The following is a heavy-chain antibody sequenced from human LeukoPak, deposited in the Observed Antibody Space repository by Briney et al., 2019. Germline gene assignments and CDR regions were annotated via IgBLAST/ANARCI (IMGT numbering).Heavy chain of an antibody. V-gene: IGHV1-69*13. CDR1: GGTFSSYA. CDR2: VIPIFGTA. D-gene: IGHD3-10*01. CDR3: ARSYGSGFYYMDV. Sequence: SVKVSCKASGGTFSSYAISWVRQAPGQGLEWMGGVIPIFGTANYAQKFQGRVTITADESTSTAHMELSSLRSEDTAVYYCARSYGSGFYYMDVWGKGTTVTVSS. J-gene: IGHJ6*03.